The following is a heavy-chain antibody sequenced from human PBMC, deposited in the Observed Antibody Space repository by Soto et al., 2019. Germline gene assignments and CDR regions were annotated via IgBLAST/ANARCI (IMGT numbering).Heavy chain of an antibody. CDR2: IWYDGSNK. Sequence: GGSLRLSCAASGFTFSSYGMHWVRQAPGKGLEWVAVIWYDGSNKYYADSVKGRFTISRDNSKNTLYLQMNSLRAEDTAVYYRARVHTAMVSQYYYGMDVWGQGTTVTVSS. CDR3: ARVHTAMVSQYYYGMDV. V-gene: IGHV3-33*01. CDR1: GFTFSSYG. D-gene: IGHD5-18*01. J-gene: IGHJ6*02.